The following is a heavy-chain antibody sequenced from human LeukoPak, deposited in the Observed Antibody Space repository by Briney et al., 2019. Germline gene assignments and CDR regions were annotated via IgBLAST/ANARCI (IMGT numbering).Heavy chain of an antibody. J-gene: IGHJ4*02. CDR3: ARGSSYSEGGGYYYAFDY. Sequence: PGGSLRLSCAASGFAFSSYGMHWVRQAPGKGLEWVALIWYDGSDKYYTDSVKGRFTISRDNSKNTLSLQMNSLRAEDTAEYYCARGSSYSEGGGYYYAFDYWGQGTLVTVSS. D-gene: IGHD3-22*01. V-gene: IGHV3-33*01. CDR1: GFAFSSYG. CDR2: IWYDGSDK.